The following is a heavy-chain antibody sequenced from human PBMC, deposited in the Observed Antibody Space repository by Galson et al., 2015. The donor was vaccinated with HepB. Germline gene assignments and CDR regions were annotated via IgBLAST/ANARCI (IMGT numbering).Heavy chain of an antibody. CDR2: ISASGTYT. D-gene: IGHD4-17*01. J-gene: IGHJ4*02. CDR1: GFTFSDYY. CDR3: ARVADADYGDHTHFDS. V-gene: IGHV3-11*06. Sequence: LRLSCAASGFTFSDYYMTWIRQAPGKGLEWLSYISASGTYTNYADSVKGRFTISRDNAKTSLYLQINGLRAEDTAVYYCARVADADYGDHTHFDSWGQGTLVTVSS.